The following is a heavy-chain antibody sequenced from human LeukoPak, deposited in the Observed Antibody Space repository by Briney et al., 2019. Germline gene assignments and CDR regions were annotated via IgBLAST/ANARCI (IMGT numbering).Heavy chain of an antibody. CDR1: GGSISSGDYY. J-gene: IGHJ5*02. D-gene: IGHD2-15*01. V-gene: IGHV4-30-4*01. CDR3: ARSPLVAVGHFEP. CDR2: IYYSGST. Sequence: PSETLSLTCTVSGGSISSGDYYWSWLRPPPGKGLEGIGYIYYSGSTYYNPSLKSRVTISVDTSKNQFSLKLSSVTAADTAVYYCARSPLVAVGHFEPWGQGTLVTVSS.